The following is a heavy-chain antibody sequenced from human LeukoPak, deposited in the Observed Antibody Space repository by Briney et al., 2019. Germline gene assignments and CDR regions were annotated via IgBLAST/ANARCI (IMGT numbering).Heavy chain of an antibody. V-gene: IGHV3-23*01. CDR1: GFTFSTYA. Sequence: TGGSLRLSCAASGFTFSTYAMTWVRQAPGKGLEWVSLISGTGGSTYYADSVKGRFTISRDNSKNTLYLQMNSLRAEDTAVYYCANSDILAPLDYWGQGTLVTVSS. D-gene: IGHD3-9*01. CDR3: ANSDILAPLDY. J-gene: IGHJ4*02. CDR2: ISGTGGST.